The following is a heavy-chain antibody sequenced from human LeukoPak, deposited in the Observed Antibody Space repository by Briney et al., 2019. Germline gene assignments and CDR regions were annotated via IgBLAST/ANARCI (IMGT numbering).Heavy chain of an antibody. V-gene: IGHV1-8*01. Sequence: ASVKVSCKASGYTFTSCDINWVRQATGQGLEWMGWMNPNSGNTGYAQKFQGRVTMTRNTSISTAYMELSSLRSEDTAVYYCARQARGYCSGGSCLNWFDPWGQGTLVTVSS. CDR2: MNPNSGNT. CDR3: ARQARGYCSGGSCLNWFDP. J-gene: IGHJ5*02. D-gene: IGHD2-15*01. CDR1: GYTFTSCD.